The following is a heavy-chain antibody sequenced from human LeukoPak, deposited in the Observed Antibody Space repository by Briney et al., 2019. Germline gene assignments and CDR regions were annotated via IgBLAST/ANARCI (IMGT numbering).Heavy chain of an antibody. D-gene: IGHD2-2*01. CDR3: ARVVVPAAMGGMDV. Sequence: SETLLLTCSVHGGSISSYYWSWIRQPPGKGLEWNGYIYYSGSTNYNPSLKSRATISVETSKHQFSLKLSSVTAADTAVYYCARVVVPAAMGGMDVWGQGTTVTVSS. J-gene: IGHJ6*02. CDR1: GGSISSYY. CDR2: IYYSGST. V-gene: IGHV4-59*01.